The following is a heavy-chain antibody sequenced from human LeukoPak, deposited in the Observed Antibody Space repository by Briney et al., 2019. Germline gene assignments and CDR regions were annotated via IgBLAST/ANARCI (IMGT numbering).Heavy chain of an antibody. CDR1: GYTFTSYD. D-gene: IGHD1-26*01. J-gene: IGHJ4*02. Sequence: ASVKVSCKASGYTFTSYDINWVRLAPGQGLEWMGWMNPNSGNTGYAQKFQGRVTMTRNTSISTAYMELSSLRSEDTAVYHCARGAGVGATLDYWGQGTLVTVSS. V-gene: IGHV1-8*01. CDR2: MNPNSGNT. CDR3: ARGAGVGATLDY.